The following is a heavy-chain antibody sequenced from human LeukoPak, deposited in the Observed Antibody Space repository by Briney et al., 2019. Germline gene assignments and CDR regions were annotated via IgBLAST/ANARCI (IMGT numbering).Heavy chain of an antibody. J-gene: IGHJ4*02. CDR3: ARSTATYSEYYYDSSGYFDY. V-gene: IGHV4-30-4*08. CDR1: GGSISSGDYY. CDR2: IYYSGST. D-gene: IGHD3-22*01. Sequence: SETLSLTCTVSGGSISSGDYYWSWIRQPPGKGLEWIGYIYYSGSTYYNPSLKSRVTISVDTSKNQFSLKLSSVTAADTAVYYCARSTATYSEYYYDSSGYFDYWGQGTLVTVSS.